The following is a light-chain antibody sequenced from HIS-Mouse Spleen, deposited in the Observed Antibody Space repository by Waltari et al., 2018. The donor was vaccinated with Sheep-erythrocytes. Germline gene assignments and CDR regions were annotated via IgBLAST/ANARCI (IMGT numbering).Light chain of an antibody. J-gene: IGLJ1*01. CDR2: EGS. CDR3: CSYAGSYNHV. CDR1: SSDVGSYNL. Sequence: QSALTQPASVSGSPGQSITISCTGTSSDVGSYNLVSWYQQHPGKAHKLMIYEGSKRPSGVSNRFSGSKSGNTASLTISGLQAEDEADYYCCSYAGSYNHVFATGTKVTVL. V-gene: IGLV2-23*01.